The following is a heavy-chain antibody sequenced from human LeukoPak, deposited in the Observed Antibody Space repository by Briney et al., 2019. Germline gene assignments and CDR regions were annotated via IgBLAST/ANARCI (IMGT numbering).Heavy chain of an antibody. V-gene: IGHV1-69*13. J-gene: IGHJ6*02. CDR2: IIPIFGTA. Sequence: SVKVSCKASGGTLSSYAISWVRQAPGQGLEWMGGIIPIFGTANYAQKFQGRVTITADESTSTAYMELSSLRSEDTAVYYWARDLRESHYDYVWGSYRQGNYYYGMDVWGQGTTVTVSS. D-gene: IGHD3-16*02. CDR3: ARDLRESHYDYVWGSYRQGNYYYGMDV. CDR1: GGTLSSYA.